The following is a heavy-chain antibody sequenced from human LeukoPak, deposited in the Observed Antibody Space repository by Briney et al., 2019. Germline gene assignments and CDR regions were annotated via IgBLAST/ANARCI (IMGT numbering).Heavy chain of an antibody. CDR3: ARARGDSPRIYYYMDV. V-gene: IGHV4-30-4*01. Sequence: PSQTLTLTCSVSGDSISIGDYRWSWIRQSPGKGLEWIGYIYYIGTAYYNPSLRSRVALSADTSKNQFSLKLNSVTVADSAVYFCARARGDSPRIYYYMDVWGKGTTVTVSS. CDR1: GDSISIGDYR. D-gene: IGHD3-16*01. J-gene: IGHJ6*03. CDR2: IYYIGTA.